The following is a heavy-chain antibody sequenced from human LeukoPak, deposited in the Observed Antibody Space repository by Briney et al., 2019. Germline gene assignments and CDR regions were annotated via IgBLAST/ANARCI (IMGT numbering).Heavy chain of an antibody. D-gene: IGHD3-22*01. CDR3: AKLCYYDSCGG. CDR1: GFTFSSYA. Sequence: GGSLRLSCAASGFTFSSYAMTWVRQAPGKGLEWVSSISDSGDSTYYADSVKGRFIISRDNSKHTLDLQMNSLRAEDTAVYYCAKLCYYDSCGGWGQGTLVTVSS. V-gene: IGHV3-23*01. CDR2: ISDSGDST. J-gene: IGHJ4*02.